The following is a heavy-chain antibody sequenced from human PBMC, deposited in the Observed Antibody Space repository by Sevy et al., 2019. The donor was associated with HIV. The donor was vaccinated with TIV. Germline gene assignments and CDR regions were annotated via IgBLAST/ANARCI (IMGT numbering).Heavy chain of an antibody. CDR3: ARLDRVVGASQGQDY. CDR1: GGSISSSSYY. D-gene: IGHD1-26*01. J-gene: IGHJ4*02. Sequence: SETLSLTCTVSGGSISSSSYYWGWIRQPPGKGLEWIGSIYYSGSTYYNPSLKSRVTISVDTSKNQFSLKLSSVTAADTAVYYCARLDRVVGASQGQDYWGQGTLVTVSS. CDR2: IYYSGST. V-gene: IGHV4-39*01.